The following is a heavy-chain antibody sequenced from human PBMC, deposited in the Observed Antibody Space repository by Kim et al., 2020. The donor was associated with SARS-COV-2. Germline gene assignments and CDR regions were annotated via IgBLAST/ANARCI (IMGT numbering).Heavy chain of an antibody. Sequence: DTVKGRVTISREKSKNTLYLQMNSLRAEDTAVYYCAKDLQRLGDYGMDGWGQGTTVTVSS. J-gene: IGHJ6*02. D-gene: IGHD6-25*01. CDR3: AKDLQRLGDYGMDG. V-gene: IGHV3-30*02.